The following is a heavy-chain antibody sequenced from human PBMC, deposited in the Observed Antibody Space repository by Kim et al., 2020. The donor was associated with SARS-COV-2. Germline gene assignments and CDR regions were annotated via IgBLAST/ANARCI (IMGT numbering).Heavy chain of an antibody. J-gene: IGHJ3*02. D-gene: IGHD2-2*01. V-gene: IGHV3-33*05. Sequence: GGSLRLSCAASGFTFSSYGMHWVRQAPGKGLEWVAVISYDGSNKYYADSVKGRFTISRDNSKNTLYLQMNSLRAEDTAVYYCARDRAVVVPAAIIRGALDIWGQGTMVTVSS. CDR3: ARDRAVVVPAAIIRGALDI. CDR1: GFTFSSYG. CDR2: ISYDGSNK.